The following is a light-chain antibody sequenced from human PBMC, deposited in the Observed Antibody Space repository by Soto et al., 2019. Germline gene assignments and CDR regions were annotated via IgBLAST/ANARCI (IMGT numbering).Light chain of an antibody. CDR2: AAS. J-gene: IGKJ3*01. CDR1: QNISSY. Sequence: DIQMTQSPSSLSASVGDRVTITCRASQNISSYLNWYQQKPRKAPKLLIYAASSLQSGVPSRFSGSGSGTDFTLTISSLQPEDFATYYCQQSYSTPFTCGPGTKVDIQ. V-gene: IGKV1-39*01. CDR3: QQSYSTPFT.